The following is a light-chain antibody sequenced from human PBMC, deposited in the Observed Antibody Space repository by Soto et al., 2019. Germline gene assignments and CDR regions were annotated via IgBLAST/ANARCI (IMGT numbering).Light chain of an antibody. Sequence: VVLTQSPDTLSVSAGARVTLSCRASHDIDSSSLSWYQQRPGQAPRLLIHGTSNRAAGVPERFSGSGYRTDFTLTISSLETEDFAVYYCHLYGGSPPVTFGGGNKVEIK. J-gene: IGKJ4*02. CDR2: GTS. CDR1: HDIDSSS. CDR3: HLYGGSPPVT. V-gene: IGKV3-20*01.